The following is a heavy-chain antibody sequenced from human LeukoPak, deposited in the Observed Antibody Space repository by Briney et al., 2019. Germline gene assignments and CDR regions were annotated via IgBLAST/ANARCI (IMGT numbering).Heavy chain of an antibody. CDR1: GYTFIGYY. CDR2: INPNSGGT. J-gene: IGHJ4*02. Sequence: GASVKVSCKTSGYTFIGYYMHWVRQAPGQGPEWMGWINPNSGGTNYAQKFQGRVTMTRDTSISTAYMDLSRLTSDDTAVYYYAPSNSNWFYFDYWGQGTLVTVSS. V-gene: IGHV1-2*02. D-gene: IGHD6-13*01. CDR3: APSNSNWFYFDY.